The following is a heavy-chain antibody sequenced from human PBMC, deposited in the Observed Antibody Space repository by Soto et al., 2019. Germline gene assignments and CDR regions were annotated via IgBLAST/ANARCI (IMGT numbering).Heavy chain of an antibody. Sequence: PGESLKISCKGSGYSFAGYWITWVRQKPGKGLEWMGRIDPSDSQTYYSPSFRGHVTISATKSITTVFLQWSSLRASDTAMYYCARQIYDSDTGPNFQYYFDSWGQGTPVAVSS. J-gene: IGHJ4*02. CDR3: ARQIYDSDTGPNFQYYFDS. V-gene: IGHV5-10-1*01. D-gene: IGHD3-22*01. CDR2: IDPSDSQT. CDR1: GYSFAGYW.